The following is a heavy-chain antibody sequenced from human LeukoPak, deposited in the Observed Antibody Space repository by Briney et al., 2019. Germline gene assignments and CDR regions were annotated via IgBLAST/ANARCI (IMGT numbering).Heavy chain of an antibody. D-gene: IGHD3-10*02. CDR3: AELGITMIGGV. V-gene: IGHV3-43*01. CDR1: GLTFGDYT. J-gene: IGHJ6*04. Sequence: GGSLRLSCVASGLTFGDYTMHWVRQAPGKGLEWVSLISRNGAATKYADSVRGRFTISRDNAKNSLYLQMNSLRAEDTAVYYCAELGITMIGGVWGKGTTVTISS. CDR2: ISRNGAAT.